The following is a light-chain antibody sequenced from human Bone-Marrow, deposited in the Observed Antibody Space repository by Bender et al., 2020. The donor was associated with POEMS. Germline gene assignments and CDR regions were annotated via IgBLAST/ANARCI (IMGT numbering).Light chain of an antibody. Sequence: QSVLAQPPSVSGAPGQRVTISCTGSSSNIGSGFDVHWYQQLPGTAPKLLIYGNNNRPSGVPDRFSGSKSGTSASLAIGGLQSEDEGDYYCASWDDSLNGQVFGTGTKVTVL. CDR1: SSNIGSGFD. J-gene: IGLJ1*01. V-gene: IGLV1-50*01. CDR2: GNN. CDR3: ASWDDSLNGQV.